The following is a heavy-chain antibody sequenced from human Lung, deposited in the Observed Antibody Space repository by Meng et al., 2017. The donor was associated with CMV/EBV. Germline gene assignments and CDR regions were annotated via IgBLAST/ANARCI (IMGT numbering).Heavy chain of an antibody. Sequence: SXXVSXKTTGGTFASHTISWVRQAPGQRLEWMGRIIPFLDITNYAQMFQGRISITADRSTSTAYMELNSLKSEDTAIYYCASGYCNGNSCHSAFDMWGPGTRVTVSS. J-gene: IGHJ3*02. V-gene: IGHV1-69*02. D-gene: IGHD2-2*03. CDR3: ASGYCNGNSCHSAFDM. CDR2: IIPFLDIT. CDR1: GGTFASHT.